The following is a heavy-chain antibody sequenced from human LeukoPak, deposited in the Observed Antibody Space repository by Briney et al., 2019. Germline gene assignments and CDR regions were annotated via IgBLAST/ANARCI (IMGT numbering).Heavy chain of an antibody. CDR2: IWYDGSNK. CDR1: GFTFSSYG. J-gene: IGHJ2*01. CDR3: ARDYLDWYFDL. Sequence: GRSLRLSCAAYGFTFSSYGMHWVRQAPGKGLEWVAVIWYDGSNKYYADSVKGRFTISRDNSKNTLYLQMNSLRAEDTAVYYCARDYLDWYFDLWGRGTLVTVSS. V-gene: IGHV3-33*01.